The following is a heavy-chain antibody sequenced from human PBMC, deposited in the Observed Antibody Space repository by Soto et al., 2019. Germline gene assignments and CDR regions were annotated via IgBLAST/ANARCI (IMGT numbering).Heavy chain of an antibody. CDR2: ISSSSSYI. D-gene: IGHD6-13*01. V-gene: IGHV3-21*01. CDR1: GFTFSSYS. Sequence: GGSLRLSCAASGFTFSSYSMNWVRQAPGKGLEWVSSISSSSSYIYYADSVKGRFTISRDNAKNSLYLQMNSLRAEDTAVYYCARDLSPSWLFDYWGQGTLVTVSS. J-gene: IGHJ4*02. CDR3: ARDLSPSWLFDY.